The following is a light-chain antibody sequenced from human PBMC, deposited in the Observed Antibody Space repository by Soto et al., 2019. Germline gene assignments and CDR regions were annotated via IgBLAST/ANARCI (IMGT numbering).Light chain of an antibody. J-gene: IGKJ4*01. V-gene: IGKV3-20*01. CDR2: DAS. CDR3: QQFSSYPLT. Sequence: EFVLTQSPGTQSLSPGERATLSRRASQTVRNNYLAWYQQKPGQAPRLLIYDASSRATGIPDRFSGGGSGTDFTLTISRLEPEDFAVYYCQQFSSYPLTFGGGTKVDIK. CDR1: QTVRNNY.